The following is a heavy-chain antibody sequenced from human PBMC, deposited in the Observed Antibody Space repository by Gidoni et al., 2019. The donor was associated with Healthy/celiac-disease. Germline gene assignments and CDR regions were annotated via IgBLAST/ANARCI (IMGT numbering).Heavy chain of an antibody. D-gene: IGHD2-2*01. CDR2: ISSSGSTI. CDR3: ARFSCSSTSCYDKYYYGMDV. J-gene: IGHJ6*02. Sequence: QVQLVESGGGLVKHGGALRLSCAASGLTFSDYYRRCIRTAPGKGLECVSDISSSGSTIYYAASVKGRITISRDNAKNSLYLQMNSLRAEDTAVYYCARFSCSSTSCYDKYYYGMDVWGQGTTVTVSS. V-gene: IGHV3-11*01. CDR1: GLTFSDYY.